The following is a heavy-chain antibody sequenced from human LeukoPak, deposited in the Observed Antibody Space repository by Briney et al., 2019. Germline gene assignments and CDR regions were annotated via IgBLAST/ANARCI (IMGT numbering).Heavy chain of an antibody. CDR2: IKSKTDGGTT. D-gene: IGHD3-3*01. CDR1: GFTFSSYS. CDR3: TTDFYDFWSGPPYFDY. Sequence: GGSLRLSCAASGFTFSSYSMNWVRQAPGKGLEWVGRIKSKTDGGTTDYAAPVKGRFTISRDDSKNTLYLQMNSLKTEDTAVYYCTTDFYDFWSGPPYFDYWGQGTLVTVSS. J-gene: IGHJ4*02. V-gene: IGHV3-15*01.